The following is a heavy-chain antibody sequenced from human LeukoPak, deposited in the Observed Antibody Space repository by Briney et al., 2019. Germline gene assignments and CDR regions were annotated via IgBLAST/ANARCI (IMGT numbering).Heavy chain of an antibody. CDR3: ARGYTSGYYVGGAY. CDR1: GYTFTNYA. J-gene: IGHJ4*02. V-gene: IGHV1-2*02. Sequence: GASVKVSCKASGYTFTNYAINWVRQAPGQRLEWMGWINPNSGYTNYAQKFQGRVTMTRDTSINTVYMELRRLISDDTAVYYCARGYTSGYYVGGAYWGQGTLVTVS. CDR2: INPNSGYT. D-gene: IGHD6-19*01.